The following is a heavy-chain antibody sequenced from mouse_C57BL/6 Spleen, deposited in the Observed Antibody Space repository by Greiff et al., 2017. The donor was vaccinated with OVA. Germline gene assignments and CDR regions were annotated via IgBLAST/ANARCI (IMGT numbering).Heavy chain of an antibody. J-gene: IGHJ2*01. CDR1: GFTFSDYG. Sequence: EVKLVESGGGLVKPGGSLKLSCAASGFTFSDYGMHWVRQAPEKGLEWVAYISSGSSAIYYADTVKGRFTISRDNAKNTLFLQMTSLRSEYTAMYYCARSTTVVSPYFDYWGQGTTLTVSS. D-gene: IGHD1-1*01. CDR3: ARSTTVVSPYFDY. V-gene: IGHV5-17*01. CDR2: ISSGSSAI.